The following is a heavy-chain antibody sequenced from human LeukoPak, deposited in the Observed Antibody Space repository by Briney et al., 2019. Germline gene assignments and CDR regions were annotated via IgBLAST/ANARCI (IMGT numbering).Heavy chain of an antibody. Sequence: GGSLTLSCAASRFTFSTYSMNWVRQAPGRGLEWVSFISTSSSYIYYADSVKGRFTSSRYNARTSLYLQMNSLKAEDTAVYYCARDQDWNDRGGLDYWGQGTLVTVSS. CDR1: RFTFSTYS. CDR3: ARDQDWNDRGGLDY. CDR2: ISTSSSYI. D-gene: IGHD1-1*01. J-gene: IGHJ4*02. V-gene: IGHV3-21*01.